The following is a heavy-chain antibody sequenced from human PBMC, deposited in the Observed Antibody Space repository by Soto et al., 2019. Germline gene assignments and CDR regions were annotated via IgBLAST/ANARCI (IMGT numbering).Heavy chain of an antibody. CDR1: GYTLTELS. J-gene: IGHJ5*02. CDR2: FDPEDGET. CDR3: ATGLGGGWFDP. V-gene: IGHV1-24*01. Sequence: ASVKVSCKVSGYTLTELSMHWVRQAPGKGLEWMGGFDPEDGETIYAQKFQGRVTMTEDTSTDTAYMELSSLRSEDTAVYSGATGLGGGWFDPWGQGTLVTVSS. D-gene: IGHD3-16*01.